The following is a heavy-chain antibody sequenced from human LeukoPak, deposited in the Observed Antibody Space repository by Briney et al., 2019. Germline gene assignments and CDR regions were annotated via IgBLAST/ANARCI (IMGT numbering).Heavy chain of an antibody. CDR3: ARDDAWLQYGN. J-gene: IGHJ4*02. V-gene: IGHV4-59*01. CDR1: GGSISYYY. D-gene: IGHD5-24*01. Sequence: PSETLSLTCTVSGGSISYYYWSWIRRPPGKGLEWIGYIFYSGSTNYNPSLKSRVTISVDTSKKQFSLKLSSVTAADTAVYYCARDDAWLQYGNWGRGTLVTVSS. CDR2: IFYSGST.